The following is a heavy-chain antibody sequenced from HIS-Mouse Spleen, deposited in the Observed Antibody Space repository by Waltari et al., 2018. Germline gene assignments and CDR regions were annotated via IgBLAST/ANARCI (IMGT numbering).Heavy chain of an antibody. D-gene: IGHD5-12*01. J-gene: IGHJ4*02. Sequence: QVQLQQWGAGLLKPSETLSLTCAVYGGSFSGYYWSWIRQPPGKGLEWIGEINHRGRTNYNPSLKSRVTISVDTSKNQFSLKLSSVTAADTAVYYCARAIVATIRPPYFDYWGQGTLVTVSS. CDR2: INHRGRT. V-gene: IGHV4-34*01. CDR3: ARAIVATIRPPYFDY. CDR1: GGSFSGYY.